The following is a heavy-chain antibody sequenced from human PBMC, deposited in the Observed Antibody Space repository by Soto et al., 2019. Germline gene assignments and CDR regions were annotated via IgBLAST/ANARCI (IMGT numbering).Heavy chain of an antibody. D-gene: IGHD2-15*01. V-gene: IGHV2-5*02. CDR3: AHSATVSDAFDI. Sequence: QITLKESGPTLVKPTQTLTLTCTFSGFSLSISGVGVGWIRQPPGKALQWLALIYWDDDKRYSPSLKSRLTITKDTSKNQVVLTMTIMDPVDTATYYGAHSATVSDAFDIWCQGTMVTVSS. CDR2: IYWDDDK. CDR1: GFSLSISGVG. J-gene: IGHJ3*02.